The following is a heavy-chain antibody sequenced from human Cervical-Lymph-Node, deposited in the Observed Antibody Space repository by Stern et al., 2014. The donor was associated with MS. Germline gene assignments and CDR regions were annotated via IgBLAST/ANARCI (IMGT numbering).Heavy chain of an antibody. CDR2: ISWNSGSI. D-gene: IGHD3-22*01. CDR1: GFTFDDYA. Sequence: EVQLLESGGGLVQPGRSLRLSCAASGFTFDDYAMHWVRQAPGKGLEWVSGISWNSGSIGYADSVKGRFTISRDNAKNSLYLQMNSLRAEDTALYYCAKTRGYYFYFDYWGQGTLVTVSS. J-gene: IGHJ4*02. V-gene: IGHV3-9*01. CDR3: AKTRGYYFYFDY.